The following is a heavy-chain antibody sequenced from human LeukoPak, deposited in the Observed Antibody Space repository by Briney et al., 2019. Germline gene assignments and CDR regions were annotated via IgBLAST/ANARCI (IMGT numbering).Heavy chain of an antibody. CDR2: ISHDGSNK. Sequence: GGSLRLSCAASGFTFSSYAMHWVRQAPGKGLEWVAVISHDGSNKYYADSVKGRFTISRDNSKNTLYLQMNSLRAEDTAVYYCARDAQQLRYFDYWGQGTLVTVSS. CDR3: ARDAQQLRYFDY. J-gene: IGHJ4*02. CDR1: GFTFSSYA. D-gene: IGHD6-13*01. V-gene: IGHV3-30-3*01.